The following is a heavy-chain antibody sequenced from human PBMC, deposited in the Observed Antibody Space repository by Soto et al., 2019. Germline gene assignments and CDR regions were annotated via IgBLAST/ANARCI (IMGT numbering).Heavy chain of an antibody. CDR3: ARAIGPTLFDY. V-gene: IGHV3-13*04. D-gene: IGHD2-21*01. Sequence: EVQLVESGGGLVQPGGSLRLSCAASGFTFSSYDMHWVRQGPGKGLEWVSAIGTAGDTNYAGAVKSGFTISRENAKNAWYLQMNSLRAWDTAIYFCARAIGPTLFDYWGQGALVTVSS. J-gene: IGHJ4*02. CDR1: GFTFSSYD. CDR2: IGTAGDT.